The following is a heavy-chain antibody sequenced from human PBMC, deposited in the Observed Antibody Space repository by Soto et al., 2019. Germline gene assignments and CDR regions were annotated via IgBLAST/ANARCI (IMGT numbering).Heavy chain of an antibody. CDR1: GGSISSSGYY. Sequence: PSETLSLTCTVSGGSISSSGYYWGWIRQSPGKGLEWIGTIFYSVTTYYNPSLESRITISQDTSNNQFSLKLTSVTAADTAVYYCARHYYDSSGYPAPYYHGMDVWGQGTTVTVSS. J-gene: IGHJ6*02. V-gene: IGHV4-39*01. CDR3: ARHYYDSSGYPAPYYHGMDV. D-gene: IGHD3-22*01. CDR2: IFYSVTT.